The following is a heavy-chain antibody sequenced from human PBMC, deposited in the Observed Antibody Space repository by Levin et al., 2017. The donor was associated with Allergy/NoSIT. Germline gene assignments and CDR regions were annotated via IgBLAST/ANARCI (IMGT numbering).Heavy chain of an antibody. CDR2: ISGSGGST. CDR3: ANPCTSCYAGPGYFQH. D-gene: IGHD2-2*01. V-gene: IGHV3-23*01. CDR1: GFTFSSYA. Sequence: GGSLRLSCAASGFTFSSYAMSWVRQAPGKGLEWVSAISGSGGSTYYADSVKGRFTISRDNSKNTLYLQMNSLRAEDTAVYYCANPCTSCYAGPGYFQHWGQGTLVTVSS. J-gene: IGHJ1*01.